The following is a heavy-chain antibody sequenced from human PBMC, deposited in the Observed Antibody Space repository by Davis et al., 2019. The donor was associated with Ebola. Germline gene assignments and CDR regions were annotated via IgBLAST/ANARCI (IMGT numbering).Heavy chain of an antibody. CDR2: IYYSGST. CDR3: ARDRGEGPEDY. V-gene: IGHV4-59*01. CDR1: GGSISSYY. D-gene: IGHD3-16*01. J-gene: IGHJ4*02. Sequence: PSETLSLTCTVSGGSISSYYWSWIRQPPGKGLEWIGYIYYSGSTNYNPSLKSRVTISVDTSKNQFSLKLSSVTAADTAVYYCARDRGEGPEDYWGQGTLVTVSS.